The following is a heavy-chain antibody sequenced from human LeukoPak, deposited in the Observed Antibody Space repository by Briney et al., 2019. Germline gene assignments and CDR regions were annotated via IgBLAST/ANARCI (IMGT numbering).Heavy chain of an antibody. CDR1: GGTFSSYA. D-gene: IGHD1-1*01. CDR2: IIPILGIA. J-gene: IGHJ6*03. Sequence: GASVKVSCKASGGTFSSYAISWVRQAPGQGLEWMGRIIPILGIANYAQKFQGRVTITTDESTSTAYMELSSLRSEDTAVYYCARQLERRGSYYYYYMDVWGKGTTVTVSS. V-gene: IGHV1-69*04. CDR3: ARQLERRGSYYYYYMDV.